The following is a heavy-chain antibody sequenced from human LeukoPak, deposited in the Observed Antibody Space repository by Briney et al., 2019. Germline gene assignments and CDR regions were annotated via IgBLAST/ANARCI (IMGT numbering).Heavy chain of an antibody. CDR2: IKGDGSST. Sequence: PGGSLRLSCAASVFTFSNYWMHWVRQTPGEGLVCVSLIKGDGSSTTYADSVKGRFTISRDNAKNTVYLQMNSLRAEDTAVYYCARGNYHAMDVWGQGTTVTVSS. J-gene: IGHJ6*02. V-gene: IGHV3-74*01. CDR3: ARGNYHAMDV. CDR1: VFTFSNYW.